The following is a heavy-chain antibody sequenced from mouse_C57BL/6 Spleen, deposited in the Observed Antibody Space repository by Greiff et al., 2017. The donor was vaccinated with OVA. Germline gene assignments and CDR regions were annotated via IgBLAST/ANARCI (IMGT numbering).Heavy chain of an antibody. CDR2: IYPGDGHT. CDR3: ARGGPVRGAMDY. D-gene: IGHD1-1*01. V-gene: IGHV1-80*01. CDR1: GYAFSSYW. Sequence: VQLQQSGAELVKPGASVKISCKASGYAFSSYWMNWVKQRPGQGLEWIGQIYPGDGHTHYNGKFKGKATLTADKSSSTADMQLSSLTSEDSAVYFGARGGPVRGAMDYWGQGTSVTVSS. J-gene: IGHJ4*01.